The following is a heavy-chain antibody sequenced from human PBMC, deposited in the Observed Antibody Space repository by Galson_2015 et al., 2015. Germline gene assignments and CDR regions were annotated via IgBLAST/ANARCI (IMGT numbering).Heavy chain of an antibody. CDR2: IHYSGTT. D-gene: IGHD6-13*01. J-gene: IGHJ1*01. CDR1: GGSISSSDYY. V-gene: IGHV4-39*01. Sequence: ETLSLTCSVSGGSISSSDYYWGWIRQPPGKGLEWIGSIHYSGTTYYNPSLKSRVTMSVDTSKNQFSLKLNSVTAADTAVYFCARHTPKPKYSSSWPYFQHWGQGTQVTVSS. CDR3: ARHTPKPKYSSSWPYFQH.